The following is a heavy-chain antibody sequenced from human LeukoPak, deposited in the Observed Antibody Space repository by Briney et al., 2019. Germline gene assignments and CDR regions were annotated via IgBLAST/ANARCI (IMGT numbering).Heavy chain of an antibody. CDR2: IIPILGIA. CDR1: GGTFSSYA. V-gene: IGHV1-69*10. D-gene: IGHD3-22*01. CDR3: ARGSQSYYYDSSGNSFNWFDP. J-gene: IGHJ5*02. Sequence: SVKVSCKASGGTFSSYAISWVRQAPGQGLEWMGRIIPILGIANYAQKFQGRVTITADKSTSTAYMELSSLRSEDTAVYYCARGSQSYYYDSSGNSFNWFDPWGQGTLVTVSS.